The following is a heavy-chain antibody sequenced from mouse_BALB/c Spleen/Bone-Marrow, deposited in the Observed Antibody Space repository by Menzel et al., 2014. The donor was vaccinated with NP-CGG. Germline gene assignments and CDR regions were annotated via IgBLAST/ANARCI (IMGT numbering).Heavy chain of an antibody. CDR1: GYTFSSYW. V-gene: IGHV1-9*01. J-gene: IGHJ4*01. CDR2: ILPGSGGT. Sequence: QVQLQQSGAELMKPGASVKISCKATGYTFSSYWIEWVKQRPGHGLEWIGEILPGSGGTNYNEKFKGKATFTAATSSNTAYMHLSSLTSEDSAVYYCARGLLRPYYAMDYWGQGTSVTVSS. D-gene: IGHD1-2*01. CDR3: ARGLLRPYYAMDY.